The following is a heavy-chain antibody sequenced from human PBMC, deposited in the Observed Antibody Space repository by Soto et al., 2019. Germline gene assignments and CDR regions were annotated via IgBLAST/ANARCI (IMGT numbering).Heavy chain of an antibody. Sequence: PGGSLRLSCAASGFTFSSYWMSWVRQAPGKGLEWVANIKQDGSEKYYVDSVKGRFTISRDNAKNSLNLQMNSLRAEDTAVYYWARVTDYYESSGYFDYWGQGTLVTVSS. CDR2: IKQDGSEK. D-gene: IGHD3-22*01. CDR1: GFTFSSYW. CDR3: ARVTDYYESSGYFDY. V-gene: IGHV3-7*01. J-gene: IGHJ4*02.